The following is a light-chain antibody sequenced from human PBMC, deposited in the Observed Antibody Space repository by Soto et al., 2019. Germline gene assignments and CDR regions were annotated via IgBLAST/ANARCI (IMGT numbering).Light chain of an antibody. CDR3: QQYGNSPRT. CDR2: GAS. CDR1: QSVSSGF. Sequence: EIVLTQSPGTLSLSPGERATLSCRASQSVSSGFLAWYQQKPSQAPRLLIYGASSRATGIPDRFSGSGSETDFTLTISRLEPEDFAVYYCQQYGNSPRTFGQGTKVEI. V-gene: IGKV3-20*01. J-gene: IGKJ1*01.